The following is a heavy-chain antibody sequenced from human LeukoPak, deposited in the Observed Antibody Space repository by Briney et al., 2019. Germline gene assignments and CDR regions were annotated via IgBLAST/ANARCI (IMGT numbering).Heavy chain of an antibody. CDR2: VSHDGRTT. V-gene: IGHV3-30*18. J-gene: IGHJ1*01. CDR1: GFTFSNYS. Sequence: GGTLRLSCAASGFTFSNYSMQWVRRAPGKGLEWVAVVSHDGRTTFYADSVKGRFTISRDNSRNTLDLQMYGLRAEDTAVYFCVKEPTSYSSGWYFQHWGQGTLVTVSS. D-gene: IGHD6-25*01. CDR3: VKEPTSYSSGWYFQH.